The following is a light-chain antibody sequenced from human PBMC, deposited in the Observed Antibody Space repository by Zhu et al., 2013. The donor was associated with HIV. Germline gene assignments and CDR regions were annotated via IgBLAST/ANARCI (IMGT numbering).Light chain of an antibody. CDR1: QSVRGDF. Sequence: DIVLTQSPGTLSLSPGERATLSCRASQSVRGDFLAWYQQKPGQAPRVVIYGASSRATGIPDRFSGSGSGTDFTLSITRLEPEDFAVYYCQQRTNWPTFGGGTKVEI. J-gene: IGKJ4*01. CDR2: GAS. CDR3: QQRTNWPT. V-gene: IGKV3D-20*02.